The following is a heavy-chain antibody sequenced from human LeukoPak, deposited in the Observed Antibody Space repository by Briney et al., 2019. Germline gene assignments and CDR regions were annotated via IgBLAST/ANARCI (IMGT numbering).Heavy chain of an antibody. CDR1: GGSISSNTYY. D-gene: IGHD3-22*01. Sequence: SETLSLTCTVSGGSISSNTYYWDWIRQPPGKGLECIGSIYYGGSTYYNPSLRSRVIISVDTSKNQFSLKLSSVTAADTAVYYCARAYYYASSAFDIWGQGTMVTVSS. J-gene: IGHJ3*02. CDR3: ARAYYYASSAFDI. CDR2: IYYGGST. V-gene: IGHV4-39*01.